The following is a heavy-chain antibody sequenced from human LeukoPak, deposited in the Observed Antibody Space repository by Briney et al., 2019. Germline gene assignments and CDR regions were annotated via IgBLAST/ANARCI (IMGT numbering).Heavy chain of an antibody. J-gene: IGHJ4*02. CDR1: GFTFSSYA. CDR2: TNPDGRTT. D-gene: IGHD3-16*02. CDR3: ARAGSYRFDY. V-gene: IGHV3-74*01. Sequence: PGGSLRLSCAASGFTFSSYAMSWVRQAPGKGLVWVSRTNPDGRTTDYADSVKGRFTSSRDNAKNTLYLQMNSLTVEDTAVYYCARAGSYRFDYWGQGTLVTVSS.